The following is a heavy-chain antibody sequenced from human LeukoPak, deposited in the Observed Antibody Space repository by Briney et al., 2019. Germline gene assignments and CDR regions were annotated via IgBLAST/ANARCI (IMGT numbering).Heavy chain of an antibody. CDR2: IIPILGIA. J-gene: IGHJ4*02. D-gene: IGHD4-23*01. Sequence: SVKVSCKASGGTFSSYAISWVRQAPGQRLEWMGRIIPILGIANYAQKFQGRVTITADKSTSTAYMELSSLRSEDTAVYYCARANYDGNSGDYWGQGTLVTVSS. V-gene: IGHV1-69*04. CDR3: ARANYDGNSGDY. CDR1: GGTFSSYA.